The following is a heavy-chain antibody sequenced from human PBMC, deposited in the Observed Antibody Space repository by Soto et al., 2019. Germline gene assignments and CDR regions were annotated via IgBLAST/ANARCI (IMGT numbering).Heavy chain of an antibody. J-gene: IGHJ4*02. CDR1: GGSINSRNYY. V-gene: IGHV4-39*02. CDR3: ARRVLGDSDWFTPFDS. CDR2: VYFIGSS. Sequence: QVHLEESGPGLVKPSETLSLTCTVSGGSINSRNYYWGWIRQAPGKVLEWIGTVYFIGSSYYNPSQKARVAVSPATSKKHFSSSPWWLTAPHTVAYPSARRVLGDSDWFTPFDSWGQGTLVTVSS. D-gene: IGHD3-9*01.